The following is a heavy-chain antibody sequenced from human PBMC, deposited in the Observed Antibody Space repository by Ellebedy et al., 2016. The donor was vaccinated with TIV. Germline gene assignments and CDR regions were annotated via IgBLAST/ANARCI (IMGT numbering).Heavy chain of an antibody. CDR2: ITTVDST. CDR3: AKAYGYSYGSEYDGMDV. J-gene: IGHJ6*02. V-gene: IGHV3-23*01. D-gene: IGHD5-18*01. Sequence: GESLKISXAATGFTVSNYAMHWVRQAPGKGLEWVSTITTVDSTYYADSVKGRFTISRDKSKSTVYLQMNSLRVEDTAVYYCAKAYGYSYGSEYDGMDVWGQGTSVIVSS. CDR1: GFTVSNYA.